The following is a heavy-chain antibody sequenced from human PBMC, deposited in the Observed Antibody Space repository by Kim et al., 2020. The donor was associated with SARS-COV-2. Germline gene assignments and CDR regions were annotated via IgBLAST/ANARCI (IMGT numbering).Heavy chain of an antibody. D-gene: IGHD6-13*01. J-gene: IGHJ4*02. CDR1: GETFSGHY. CDR3: ARVRVVGSSSYYWGLDF. Sequence: SETLSLTCAVYGETFSGHYWTWIRQPPGKGLEWIGEINHSGSSNYNPSLKSRVTISVDMSKNQFSLRLTSVTAADTAVYYCARVRVVGSSSYYWGLDFWGQGTLVTVSS. V-gene: IGHV4-34*01. CDR2: INHSGSS.